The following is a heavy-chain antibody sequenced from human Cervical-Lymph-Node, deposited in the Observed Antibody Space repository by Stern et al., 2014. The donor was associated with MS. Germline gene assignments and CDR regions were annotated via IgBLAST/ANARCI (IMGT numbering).Heavy chain of an antibody. V-gene: IGHV3-9*01. CDR2: ISWNSDKI. CDR1: GFNFGDYG. J-gene: IGHJ4*02. CDR3: AKDRTSSSWGVDY. Sequence: EVHLVESGGGLVQPGRSLRLSCAASGFNFGDYGMHLVRQAPGKGLEWVSGISWNSDKIVYAESVKGRFTISRDNAKDSLYLQMDSLRVEDTALYYCAKDRTSSSWGVDYWGQGTLVTVSS. D-gene: IGHD6-19*01.